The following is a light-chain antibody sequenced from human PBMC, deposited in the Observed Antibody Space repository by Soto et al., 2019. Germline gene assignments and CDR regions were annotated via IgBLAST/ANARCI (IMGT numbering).Light chain of an antibody. CDR3: QQYGNSPPWT. CDR2: GAS. V-gene: IGKV3-20*01. CDR1: QSVSNNY. J-gene: IGKJ1*01. Sequence: EIALTQSPGTLSLFPGERATLSCRASQSVSNNYLAWYQEKPGQAPRLLIYGASSRATGIPDRFSGSGSGTDFTLTISRLEPEDFTVYYCQQYGNSPPWTFGQGTKV.